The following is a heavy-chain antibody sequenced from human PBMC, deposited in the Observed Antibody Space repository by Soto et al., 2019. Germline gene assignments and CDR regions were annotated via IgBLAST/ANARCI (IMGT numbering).Heavy chain of an antibody. Sequence: ASVKVSCKASGYTFTSYAMHWVRQAPGQRLEWMGWINGGNGNTKYSQKFQGRVTITRDTSASTAYMELSSLRSEDTAVYYCERAGEVDGDSNFDYWGQGTLVTVSS. CDR3: ERAGEVDGDSNFDY. J-gene: IGHJ4*02. CDR2: INGGNGNT. D-gene: IGHD6-19*01. CDR1: GYTFTSYA. V-gene: IGHV1-3*01.